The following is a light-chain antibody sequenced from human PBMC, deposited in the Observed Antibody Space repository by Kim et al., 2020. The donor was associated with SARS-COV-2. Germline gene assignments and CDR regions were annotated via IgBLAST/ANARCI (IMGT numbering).Light chain of an antibody. Sequence: SLSPGDSATLSCRARQSVSSYLAWYQQKPGQAPRLLIYDASNRATGIPARFSGSGSGTDFTLTINSLEPEDFGVYYCQHRSDLWTFGQGTKVDIK. CDR1: QSVSSY. V-gene: IGKV3-11*01. CDR2: DAS. J-gene: IGKJ1*01. CDR3: QHRSDLWT.